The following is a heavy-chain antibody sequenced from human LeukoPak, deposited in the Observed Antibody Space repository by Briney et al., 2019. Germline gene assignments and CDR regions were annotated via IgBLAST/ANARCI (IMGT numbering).Heavy chain of an antibody. V-gene: IGHV3-13*01. CDR2: IGTAGDT. CDR3: ARAAAGTLAFDI. Sequence: TGGSLRLSCAASGFTFSSYDMHWVRQATGKGLEWVSAIGTAGDTYYPGSVKGRFTISRENAKNSLYLQINSLRAGDTAVYYCARAAAGTLAFDIWGQGTMVTVFS. J-gene: IGHJ3*02. CDR1: GFTFSSYD. D-gene: IGHD6-13*01.